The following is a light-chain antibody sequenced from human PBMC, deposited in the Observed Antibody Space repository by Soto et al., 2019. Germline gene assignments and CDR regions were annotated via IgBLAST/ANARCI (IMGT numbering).Light chain of an antibody. Sequence: DVVVTQSPLSLPVTLGQPASISCRSSQSLAHSDGNTYLNWSQQRPGQSPRRLIYKVSNRDSGVPDRFSGSGSGTDFTLKISRLEAEDVAVYYCMQGTHRPYTFGQGTKLEIK. CDR2: KVS. V-gene: IGKV2-30*02. CDR1: QSLAHSDGNTY. CDR3: MQGTHRPYT. J-gene: IGKJ2*01.